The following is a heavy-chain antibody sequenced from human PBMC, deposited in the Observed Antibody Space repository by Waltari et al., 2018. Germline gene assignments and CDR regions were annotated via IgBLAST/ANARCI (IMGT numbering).Heavy chain of an antibody. J-gene: IGHJ5*02. CDR3: ARQRNPGYCSSTSCYKFDP. Sequence: EVQLVQSGAEVKKPGESLNLSCKGSGYSFTIYWIGWVRQMPGKGLEWRGRSYPGYPDTRNSPSVQGQVPISADKAISTAYLQGSSLKASDTAMYYCARQRNPGYCSSTSCYKFDPWAREPWSPSPQ. CDR2: SYPGYPDT. V-gene: IGHV5-51*01. D-gene: IGHD2-2*03. CDR1: GYSFTIYW.